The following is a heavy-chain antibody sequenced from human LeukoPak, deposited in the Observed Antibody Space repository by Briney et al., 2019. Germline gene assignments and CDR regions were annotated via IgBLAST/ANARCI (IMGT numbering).Heavy chain of an antibody. CDR3: ARVPSYYYDSSGYRRWFDP. V-gene: IGHV4-61*01. J-gene: IGHJ5*02. Sequence: SETLSLTCTVSGYSISSGYFWSWIRQPPGKGLEWIGYIYYSGSTNYNPSLKSRVTISVDTSKNQFSLKLSSVTAADTAVYYCARVPSYYYDSSGYRRWFDPWGQGTLVTVSS. D-gene: IGHD3-22*01. CDR2: IYYSGST. CDR1: GYSISSGYF.